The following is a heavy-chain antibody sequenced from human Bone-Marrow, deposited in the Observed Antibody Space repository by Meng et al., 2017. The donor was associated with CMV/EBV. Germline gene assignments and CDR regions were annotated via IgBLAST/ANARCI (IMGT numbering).Heavy chain of an antibody. Sequence: GGSLRLSCAASGFTFSSYWMSWVRQAPGKGLEWVSSISSSSYIYYADSVKGRFTISRDNAKNSLYLQMNSLRAEDTAVYYCARESPVARPDYWGQGTLVTVSS. J-gene: IGHJ4*02. CDR2: ISSSSYI. V-gene: IGHV3-21*01. CDR1: GFTFSSYW. CDR3: ARESPVARPDY. D-gene: IGHD2-15*01.